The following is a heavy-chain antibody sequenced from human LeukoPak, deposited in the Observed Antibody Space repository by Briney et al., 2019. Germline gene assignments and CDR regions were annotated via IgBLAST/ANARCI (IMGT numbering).Heavy chain of an antibody. CDR1: GGSIGSGSYY. CDR2: IYTSGST. D-gene: IGHD3-9*01. CDR3: ARAPPITIWPWFDP. Sequence: SETLSLTCTVSGGSIGSGSYYWSWIRQPAGKGLEWIGRIYTSGSTNYNPSLKSRVTMSVDTSKNQFSLKLSSVTAADTAVYYCARAPPITIWPWFDPWGQGTLVTVSS. V-gene: IGHV4-61*02. J-gene: IGHJ5*02.